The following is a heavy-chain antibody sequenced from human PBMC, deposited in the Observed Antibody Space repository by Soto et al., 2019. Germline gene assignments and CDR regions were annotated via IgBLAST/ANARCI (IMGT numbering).Heavy chain of an antibody. CDR2: IYYSGST. Sequence: SETLSLTCTVSGGSISSSSYYWGWIRQPPGKGLEWIGSIYYSGSTYYNPSLKSRVTISVDTSKNQFSLKLSSVTAADTAVYYRASPFTSMVRGDNYYYYGMDVWGQGTTVTVSS. V-gene: IGHV4-39*01. D-gene: IGHD3-10*01. CDR3: ASPFTSMVRGDNYYYYGMDV. CDR1: GGSISSSSYY. J-gene: IGHJ6*02.